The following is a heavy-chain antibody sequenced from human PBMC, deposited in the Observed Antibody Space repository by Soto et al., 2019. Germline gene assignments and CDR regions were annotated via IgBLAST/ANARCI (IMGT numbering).Heavy chain of an antibody. CDR2: ISSNGRST. CDR1: GFTFSSYA. CDR3: ARVKSYTYYYFWSGYYNL. J-gene: IGHJ4*02. D-gene: IGHD3-3*01. V-gene: IGHV3-64*01. Sequence: EVQLVESGGGLVQPGGSLRLSCAASGFTFSSYAMHWVRQAPGKGLEYVSAISSNGRSTYYANYVKGRFTISRDNSKNSLYLQMGSLRAEDMAVYYCARVKSYTYYYFWSGYYNLWGQGTLVTVSS.